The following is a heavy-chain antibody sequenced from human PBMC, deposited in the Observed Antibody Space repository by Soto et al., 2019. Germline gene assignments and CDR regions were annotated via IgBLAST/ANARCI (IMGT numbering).Heavy chain of an antibody. CDR3: ARPYVYDSSGPHHDAFDI. Sequence: ASVKVSCKASGYTFTSYYMHWVRQAPGQGLEWMGIINPSGGSTSYAQKFQGRVTMTRDTSTSTVYMELSSLRSEDTAVYYCARPYVYDSSGPHHDAFDIWAQGTMVTVSS. J-gene: IGHJ3*02. V-gene: IGHV1-46*01. D-gene: IGHD3-22*01. CDR1: GYTFTSYY. CDR2: INPSGGST.